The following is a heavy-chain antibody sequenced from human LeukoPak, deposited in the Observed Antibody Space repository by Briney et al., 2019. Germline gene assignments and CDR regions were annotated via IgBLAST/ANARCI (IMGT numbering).Heavy chain of an antibody. Sequence: GESLRLSCAASGFTFSYAWMSWVRQTPGKGLEWVGRIKSKRDGGTADSAAPVKGRFTISRHDSKNTVYLQMNSLKAEDTAEYYCTTDLGSESLFDYWGQRILVTVSS. J-gene: IGHJ4*02. CDR2: IKSKRDGGTA. CDR3: TTDLGSESLFDY. V-gene: IGHV3-15*01. CDR1: GFTFSYAW. D-gene: IGHD1-26*01.